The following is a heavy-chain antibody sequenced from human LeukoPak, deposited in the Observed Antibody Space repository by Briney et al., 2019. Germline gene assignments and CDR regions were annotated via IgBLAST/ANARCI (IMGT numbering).Heavy chain of an antibody. CDR1: GGTFSSYA. CDR3: ARVGGELRYFDRFIDRGAFDI. J-gene: IGHJ3*02. V-gene: IGHV1-69*06. Sequence: SVKVSCKASGGTFSSYAISWVRQAPGQGLEWMGGIIPIFGTANYAQKFQGRVTITADKSTSTAYMELSSLRSEDTAVYYCARVGGELRYFDRFIDRGAFDIWGQGTMVTVSS. CDR2: IIPIFGTA. D-gene: IGHD3-9*01.